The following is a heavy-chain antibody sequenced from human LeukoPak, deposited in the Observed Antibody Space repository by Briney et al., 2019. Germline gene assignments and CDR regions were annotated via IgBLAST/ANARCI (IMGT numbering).Heavy chain of an antibody. V-gene: IGHV1-2*02. J-gene: IGHJ4*02. CDR2: INPNSGGT. Sequence: ASVKVSCKASGYTFTGYYMHWVRQAPGQGLEGMGWINPNSGGTNYAQKFQGRVTMTRDTSISTAYMELSRLRSDDTAVYYCARGTIFGVVITDWGQGTLVTVSS. CDR3: ARGTIFGVVITD. CDR1: GYTFTGYY. D-gene: IGHD3-3*01.